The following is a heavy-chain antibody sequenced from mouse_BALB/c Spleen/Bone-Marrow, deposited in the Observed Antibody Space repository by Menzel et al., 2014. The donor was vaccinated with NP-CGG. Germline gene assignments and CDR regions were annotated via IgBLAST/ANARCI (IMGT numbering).Heavy chain of an antibody. J-gene: IGHJ2*01. CDR1: GFNIKDTY. D-gene: IGHD1-1*01. Sequence: VQLQQSGAELVKPGASVKLSCTASGFNIKDTYMHWVKQRPEQGLEWIGRIDPANGNTKYDPKFQGKATITADTSSNTAHLQLNSLTSEDTAVYYCARYYYGTRYYFDYWGQGTTLTVSS. CDR3: ARYYYGTRYYFDY. CDR2: IDPANGNT. V-gene: IGHV14-3*02.